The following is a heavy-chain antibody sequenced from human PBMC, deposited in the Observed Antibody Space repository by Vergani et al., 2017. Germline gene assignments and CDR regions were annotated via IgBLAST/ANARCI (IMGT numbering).Heavy chain of an antibody. Sequence: QVQLQESGPGLVKPSETLSLTCTVSGGSISSYYWSWIRQPPGKGLEWIGYIYYSGSTNYNPSLKSRVTISVDTSKNQFSLKLSSVTAADTAVYYCARGSSSSWYLRYYYYGMDVWDQGTTVTVSS. CDR2: IYYSGST. V-gene: IGHV4-59*01. CDR3: ARGSSSSWYLRYYYYGMDV. J-gene: IGHJ6*02. CDR1: GGSISSYY. D-gene: IGHD6-13*01.